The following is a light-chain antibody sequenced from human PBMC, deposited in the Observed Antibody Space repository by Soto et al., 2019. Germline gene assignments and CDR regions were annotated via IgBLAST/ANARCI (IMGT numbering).Light chain of an antibody. CDR2: AAS. J-gene: IGKJ1*01. Sequence: DIQMTQSPSSLSASVGDRVTITCRASQSISSYLNWYQQKPGKAPKLLIYAASSLQSGVPSRFSGSGSATDFTLNISSLQPEDFATYYCQQSYSTPGTFGQGTKVEIK. CDR1: QSISSY. V-gene: IGKV1-39*01. CDR3: QQSYSTPGT.